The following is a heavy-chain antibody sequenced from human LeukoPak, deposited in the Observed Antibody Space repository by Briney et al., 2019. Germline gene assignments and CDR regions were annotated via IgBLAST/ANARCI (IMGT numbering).Heavy chain of an antibody. D-gene: IGHD3-22*01. Sequence: ASVKVSCKASGGTFSSYAISWVRQAPGQGLEWMGGIIPIFGTANYAQKFQGRVTITTDGSTSTAYMELSSLRSEDTAVYYCARGGYYYDSSGYYYWGQGTLVTVSS. CDR3: ARGGYYYDSSGYYY. J-gene: IGHJ4*02. V-gene: IGHV1-69*05. CDR1: GGTFSSYA. CDR2: IIPIFGTA.